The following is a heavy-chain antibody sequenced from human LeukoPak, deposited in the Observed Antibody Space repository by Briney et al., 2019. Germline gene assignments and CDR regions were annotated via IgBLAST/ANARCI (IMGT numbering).Heavy chain of an antibody. CDR3: ARAGYGGNSVFWYFDL. CDR2: ISSSSSYI. D-gene: IGHD4-23*01. CDR1: GFTFSSYS. J-gene: IGHJ2*01. V-gene: IGHV3-21*01. Sequence: GGSLRLSCAASGFTFSSYSMNGVRQAPGKGLEWVSSISSSSSYIYYADSVKGRFTISRDNAKNSLYLQMNSLRAEDTAVYYCARAGYGGNSVFWYFDLWGRGTLVTVSS.